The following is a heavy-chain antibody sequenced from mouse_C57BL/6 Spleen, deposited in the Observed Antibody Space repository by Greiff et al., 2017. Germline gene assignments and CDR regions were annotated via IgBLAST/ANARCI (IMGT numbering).Heavy chain of an antibody. J-gene: IGHJ1*03. CDR2: IRSKSSNYAT. D-gene: IGHD4-1*01. CDR1: GFTFNTYA. Sequence: EVQGVESGGGLVQPKGSLKLSCAASGFTFNTYAMHWVRQAPGKGLEWVARIRSKSSNYATYYADSVTDRFTISRDDSQSMLYLQMNNLKTEDTAMYCCVRAPGPYWYFDVWGTGTTVTVSS. V-gene: IGHV10-3*01. CDR3: VRAPGPYWYFDV.